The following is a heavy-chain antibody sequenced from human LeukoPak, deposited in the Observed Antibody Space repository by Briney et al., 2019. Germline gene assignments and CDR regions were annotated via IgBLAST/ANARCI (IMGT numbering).Heavy chain of an antibody. Sequence: GGSLRLSCVVSGFTFSNAWMHWVRQAPGRGLVWVSRISSDGSDIFYADSVKGRFTISRDNSKNMLYLQMNSLRAEDTAVYYCARDKGAATEERSDYWGQGTLVTVSS. CDR2: ISSDGSDI. CDR1: GFTFSNAW. V-gene: IGHV3-74*01. CDR3: ARDKGAATEERSDY. J-gene: IGHJ4*02. D-gene: IGHD1-26*01.